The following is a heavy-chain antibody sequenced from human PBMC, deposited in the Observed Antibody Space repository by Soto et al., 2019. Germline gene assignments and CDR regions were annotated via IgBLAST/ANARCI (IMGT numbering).Heavy chain of an antibody. CDR3: ARHVLKSGGYFDH. J-gene: IGHJ2*01. V-gene: IGHV4-59*08. Sequence: QVQLQESGPGLVKPSETLSLTCTVSGGSISSYYWSWIRQPPGKGLEWIGYIYYSGSTNYNPSLKSRVTISVDTSKDQFSLKLSSVTAADTAVYYCARHVLKSGGYFDHWGRGTLVAVSS. CDR1: GGSISSYY. CDR2: IYYSGST. D-gene: IGHD1-26*01.